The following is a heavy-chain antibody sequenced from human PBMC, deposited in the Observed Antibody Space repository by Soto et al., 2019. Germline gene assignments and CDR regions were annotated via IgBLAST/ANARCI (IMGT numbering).Heavy chain of an antibody. V-gene: IGHV3-48*02. CDR1: GFTFSSYS. Sequence: EVQLVESGGGLVQPGGSLRLSCAASGFTFSSYSMNWVRQAPGKGLEWVSYISSSSRTIYYADSVKGRFTISRDNAKNSLYLQMNSLRDEDTAVYYWARAHGDYLHSDYWGQGTLVTVSS. D-gene: IGHD4-17*01. CDR3: ARAHGDYLHSDY. J-gene: IGHJ4*02. CDR2: ISSSSRTI.